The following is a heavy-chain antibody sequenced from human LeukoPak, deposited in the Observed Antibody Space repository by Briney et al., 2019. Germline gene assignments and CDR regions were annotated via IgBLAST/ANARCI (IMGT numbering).Heavy chain of an antibody. D-gene: IGHD5-18*01. CDR2: IKSGGSST. V-gene: IGHV3-74*01. CDR3: ARVGYSYGYDPPNYYMDV. J-gene: IGHJ6*03. Sequence: GGSLRLSCAASGFTFSSYWMHWVRQAPGKGLVWVSRIKSGGSSTSYADSVKGRFTISRDNAKNTLYVQMNSLRAEDTAVYYCARVGYSYGYDPPNYYMDVWGKGTTVTISS. CDR1: GFTFSSYW.